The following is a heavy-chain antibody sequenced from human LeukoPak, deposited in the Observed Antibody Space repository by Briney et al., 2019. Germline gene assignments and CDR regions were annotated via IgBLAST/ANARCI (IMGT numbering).Heavy chain of an antibody. CDR2: ISSSSSYI. Sequence: SGGSQRLSCAASGFTFSSYSMNWVRQAPGKGLEWVSSISSSSSYIYYADSVKGRFTISRDNAKNSLYLQMNSLRAEDTAVYYCARDRSGYYLLWGQGTLVTVSS. J-gene: IGHJ4*02. V-gene: IGHV3-21*01. CDR1: GFTFSSYS. D-gene: IGHD3-22*01. CDR3: ARDRSGYYLL.